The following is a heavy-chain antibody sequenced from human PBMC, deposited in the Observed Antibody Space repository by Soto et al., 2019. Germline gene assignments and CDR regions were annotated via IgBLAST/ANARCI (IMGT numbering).Heavy chain of an antibody. CDR1: GYTFASCG. J-gene: IGHJ3*02. D-gene: IGHD3-10*01. CDR2: ISAYNGNT. Sequence: ASVMVSCKASGYTFASCGIGWVRQAPGKGLEWMGWISAYNGNTNYAQKLQGRVTMTTDTSTSTAYMELRSLRSDDTAVYYCARVWFGELRGDDAFDIWGQGTMVTVSS. V-gene: IGHV1-18*01. CDR3: ARVWFGELRGDDAFDI.